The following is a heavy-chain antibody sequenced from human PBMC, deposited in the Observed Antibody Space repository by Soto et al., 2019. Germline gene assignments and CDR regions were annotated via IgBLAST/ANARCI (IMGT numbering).Heavy chain of an antibody. CDR3: AKANAHIPFDS. D-gene: IGHD2-21*01. CDR1: GFTFSSDG. J-gene: IGHJ4*02. Sequence: QVQLVESGGGVVQPGRSLRLSCAASGFTFSSDGMHWVRQAPGKGLVWVAVISYDGSSQYYAVSVQGRFAISRDNSKNTLYLQMNSLRPEDTALYYCAKANAHIPFDSWGQGTLVTVSS. V-gene: IGHV3-30*18. CDR2: ISYDGSSQ.